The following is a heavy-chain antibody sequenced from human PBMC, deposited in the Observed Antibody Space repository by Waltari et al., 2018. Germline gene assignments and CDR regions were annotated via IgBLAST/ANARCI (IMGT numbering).Heavy chain of an antibody. Sequence: QLQLQESGPGLVKPSETLSLTCTVSGGSISSSSYYWGWIRQPPGKGLEWIGSSYYSGSTYYNPPRKSRVTTSVDTSKNQFSLKLSAVTAADTAVYYCAREPGYCSGGSCYVAEYFQHWGQGTLVTVSS. V-gene: IGHV4-39*07. CDR1: GGSISSSSYY. J-gene: IGHJ1*01. CDR2: SYYSGST. D-gene: IGHD2-15*01. CDR3: AREPGYCSGGSCYVAEYFQH.